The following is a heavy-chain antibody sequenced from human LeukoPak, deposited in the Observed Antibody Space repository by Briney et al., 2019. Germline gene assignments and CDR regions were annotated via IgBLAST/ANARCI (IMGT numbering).Heavy chain of an antibody. D-gene: IGHD4-17*01. J-gene: IGHJ4*02. V-gene: IGHV1-69*04. Sequence: SVKVSCKASGGTFSSYAIGWVRQAPGQGLEWMGRIIPILGIANYAQKFQGRVTITADKSTSTAYMELSSLRSEDTAVYYCARRIDYGDFEGGFDYWGQGTLVTVSS. CDR2: IIPILGIA. CDR3: ARRIDYGDFEGGFDY. CDR1: GGTFSSYA.